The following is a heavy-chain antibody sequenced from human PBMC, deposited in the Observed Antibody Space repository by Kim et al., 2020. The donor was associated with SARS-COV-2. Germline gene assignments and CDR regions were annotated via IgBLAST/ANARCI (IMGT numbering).Heavy chain of an antibody. D-gene: IGHD6-13*01. Sequence: GGSLRLSCADSGFTFSDYYMSWIRQAPGKGLEWVSYISSSGSTIYYADSVKGRFTISRDNAKNSLYLQMNSLRAEDTAVYYCARVNMGLPKAWAAAGTVNDYWGQGTLVTVSS. V-gene: IGHV3-11*01. CDR1: GFTFSDYY. CDR3: ARVNMGLPKAWAAAGTVNDY. CDR2: ISSSGSTI. J-gene: IGHJ4*02.